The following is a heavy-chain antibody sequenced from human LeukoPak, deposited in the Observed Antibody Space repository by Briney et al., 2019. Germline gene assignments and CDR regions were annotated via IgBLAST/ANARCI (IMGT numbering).Heavy chain of an antibody. CDR3: AKGRSSSWYDAFDI. Sequence: PGRSLRLSCAASGFTFSSYALHWVRQAPGKGLEWVAFISYDGSNKYYADSVKGRFTISRDNSKNTLYLQMNSLRAEDTAVYYCAKGRSSSWYDAFDIWGQGTMVTVSS. J-gene: IGHJ3*02. D-gene: IGHD6-13*01. V-gene: IGHV3-30*04. CDR1: GFTFSSYA. CDR2: ISYDGSNK.